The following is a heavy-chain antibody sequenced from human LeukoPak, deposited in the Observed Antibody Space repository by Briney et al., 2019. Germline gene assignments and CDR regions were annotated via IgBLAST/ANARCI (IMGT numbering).Heavy chain of an antibody. Sequence: GGSLRLSCAASGFTFSTYAMSWVRQAPGKGLEWVSTISSSGGSTYYADSVKGRFTISRDNSKNTVFLQMNSLRAEDTAVYYCAKRDLGYWGQGTLVTASS. J-gene: IGHJ4*02. V-gene: IGHV3-23*01. CDR1: GFTFSTYA. CDR3: AKRDLGY. CDR2: ISSSGGST.